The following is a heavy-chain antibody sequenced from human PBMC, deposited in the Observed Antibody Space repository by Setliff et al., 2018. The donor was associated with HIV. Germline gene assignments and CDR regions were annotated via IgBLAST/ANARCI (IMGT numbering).Heavy chain of an antibody. V-gene: IGHV1-69*13. CDR3: ARDKVAAALIDAFDI. CDR1: GGTFSIYA. CDR2: IIPIFGIP. Sequence: SVKVSCKASGGTFSIYAISWVRQAPGQGLEWMGGIIPIFGIPNYAQKFQGRVTITADESTSTAYMELRSLRSDDTAVYYCARDKVAAALIDAFDIWGQGTKVTVSS. J-gene: IGHJ3*02. D-gene: IGHD6-13*01.